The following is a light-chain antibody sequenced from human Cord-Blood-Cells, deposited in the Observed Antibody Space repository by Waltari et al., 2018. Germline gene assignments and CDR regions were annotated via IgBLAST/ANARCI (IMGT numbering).Light chain of an antibody. CDR2: EGS. V-gene: IGLV2-23*01. Sequence: QSALTQPASVSGSPGQSITISCTGTSRDVGSYNLVSWYQQHPGKAPDLMIYEGSKRPSGVSNGFSGSESGNTASVTMSGLRAEDEADYYCCSYAGSSTWVFGGGTKLTVL. CDR3: CSYAGSSTWV. J-gene: IGLJ3*02. CDR1: SRDVGSYNL.